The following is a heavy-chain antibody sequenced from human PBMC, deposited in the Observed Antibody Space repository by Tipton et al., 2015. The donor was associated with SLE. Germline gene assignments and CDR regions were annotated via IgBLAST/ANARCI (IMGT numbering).Heavy chain of an antibody. V-gene: IGHV3-7*01. CDR2: IKQDGSEK. J-gene: IGHJ4*02. CDR1: GFTFSSYS. D-gene: IGHD3-9*01. CDR3: TRYLLDYFDY. Sequence: SLRLSCAASGFTFSSYSMNWVRQAPGKGLEWVANIKQDGSEKYYVDSVKGRFTISRDNAKNSLYLQMNSLRAEDTAVYYCTRYLLDYFDYWGQGTLVTVSS.